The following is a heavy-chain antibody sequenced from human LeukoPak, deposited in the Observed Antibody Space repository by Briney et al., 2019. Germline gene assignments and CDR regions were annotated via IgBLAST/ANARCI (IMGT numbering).Heavy chain of an antibody. CDR1: GFSFNNAW. CDR2: ISSSSSYI. J-gene: IGHJ4*02. D-gene: IGHD2-2*01. Sequence: PGGSLRLSCAASGFSFNNAWMSWVRQAPGKGLEWVSSISSSSSYIYYADSVKGRFTISRDNAKNSLYLQMNSLRAEDTAVYYCASGTSFLFDYWGQGTLVTVSS. CDR3: ASGTSFLFDY. V-gene: IGHV3-21*01.